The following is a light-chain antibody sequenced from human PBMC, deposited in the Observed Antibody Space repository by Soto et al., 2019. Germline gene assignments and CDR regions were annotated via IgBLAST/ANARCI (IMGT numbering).Light chain of an antibody. CDR3: SSFASSNTWV. J-gene: IGLJ3*02. CDR2: EVT. CDR1: SSDVGAYNY. V-gene: IGLV2-8*01. Sequence: QSALTQPPSASGSPGQSVTISCTGTSSDVGAYNYVSWYQQHACKAPKLVIYEVTKRPSGVPDRFSGSKSANTASLTVSGLQSEDEADYYCSSFASSNTWVFGGGTMLTVL.